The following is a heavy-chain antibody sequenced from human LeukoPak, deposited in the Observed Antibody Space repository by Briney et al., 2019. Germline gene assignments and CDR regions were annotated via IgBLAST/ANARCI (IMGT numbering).Heavy chain of an antibody. CDR3: ARGTWIQLWLDYYYYGMDV. D-gene: IGHD5-18*01. CDR2: INHSGST. J-gene: IGHJ6*02. V-gene: IGHV4-34*01. CDR1: GGSFSGYY. Sequence: SETLSLTCAVYGGSFSGYYWSWIRQPPGKGLEWIGEINHSGSTNYNPSLKSRVTISVDTSKNQFSLKLSSVTAADTAVYYCARGTWIQLWLDYYYYGMDVWGQGTTVTVSS.